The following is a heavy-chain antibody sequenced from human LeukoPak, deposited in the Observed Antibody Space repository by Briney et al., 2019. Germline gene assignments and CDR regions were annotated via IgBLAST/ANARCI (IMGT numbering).Heavy chain of an antibody. J-gene: IGHJ6*04. D-gene: IGHD2-2*01. Sequence: GGSLRLSCAASGITFTNYAISWVRQAPTKGLEWVSTISGVGGDSAYYADSVKGRFTISRDYSKNTLFLQMNSLRAEDTAVYYCAKANLIVVVPASLMDVWGKGTTVTVSS. CDR3: AKANLIVVVPASLMDV. CDR1: GITFTNYA. V-gene: IGHV3-23*01. CDR2: ISGVGGDSA.